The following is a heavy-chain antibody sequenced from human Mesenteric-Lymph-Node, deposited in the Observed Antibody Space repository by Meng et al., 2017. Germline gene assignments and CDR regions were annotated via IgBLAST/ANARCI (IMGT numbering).Heavy chain of an antibody. CDR3: TTLYGDSIS. V-gene: IGHV4-34*10. D-gene: IGHD4-17*01. J-gene: IGHJ4*02. CDR1: GGSFSGYY. Sequence: QVQLQESGPGLVKPSGTLSLTCAVYGGSFSGYYWSWIRQPPGKGLEWIGEINHSGSTNYNPSLKSRVTISVDTSKNQFSLKLSSVTAADTAVYYCTTLYGDSISWGQGTLVTVSS. CDR2: INHSGST.